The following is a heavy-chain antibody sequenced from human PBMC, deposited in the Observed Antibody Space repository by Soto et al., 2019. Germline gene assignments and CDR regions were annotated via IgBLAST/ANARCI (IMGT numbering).Heavy chain of an antibody. J-gene: IGHJ4*02. Sequence: PGGSLRLSCAASEFSFDDYATSWVRQAPGKGLEWVSSITYTGVSTYYADSVKGRFTISRDNSRDTLFLQMNSLRAEDTAIYYCAKSSVWYPYFDSWGQGTLLTVSS. CDR3: AKSSVWYPYFDS. V-gene: IGHV3-23*01. CDR1: EFSFDDYA. CDR2: ITYTGVST. D-gene: IGHD6-13*01.